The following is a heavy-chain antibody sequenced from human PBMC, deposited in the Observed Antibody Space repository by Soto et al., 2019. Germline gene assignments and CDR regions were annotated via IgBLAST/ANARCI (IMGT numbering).Heavy chain of an antibody. CDR3: ATVFDL. J-gene: IGHJ5*02. CDR2: IDTDGGGT. CDR1: GFTLGSHR. V-gene: IGHV3-74*01. Sequence: DVQLVESGGGLVQPGGSLRVSCAASGFTLGSHRIHWVRQAPGKGLEWVSRIDTDGGGTSYADSVKGRFTISTDNAKNTVYLQMNGLRGEDTAVYYCATVFDLWGQGTMVTVSS.